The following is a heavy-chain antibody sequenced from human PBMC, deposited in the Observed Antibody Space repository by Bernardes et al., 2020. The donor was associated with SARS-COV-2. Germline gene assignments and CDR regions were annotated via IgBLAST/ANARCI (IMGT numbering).Heavy chain of an antibody. J-gene: IGHJ6*02. CDR1: GYTFTGYY. Sequence: ASVKVSCKASGYTFTGYYMHWVRQAPGQGLEWMGWINPNSGGTNYAQKFQGWVTMTRDTSISTAYMELSRLRSDDTAVYYCARGSGNHYDFWSGYYVESGDYGMDVWGQGTTVTVSS. V-gene: IGHV1-2*04. CDR3: ARGSGNHYDFWSGYYVESGDYGMDV. CDR2: INPNSGGT. D-gene: IGHD3-3*01.